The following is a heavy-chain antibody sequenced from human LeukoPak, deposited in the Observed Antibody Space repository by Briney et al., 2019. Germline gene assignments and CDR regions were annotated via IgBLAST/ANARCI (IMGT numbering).Heavy chain of an antibody. CDR3: AKDLERYTYVYSKFDY. D-gene: IGHD5-18*01. CDR2: LSGSGGST. V-gene: IGHV3-23*01. J-gene: IGHJ4*02. Sequence: GGSLRLSCTASGFTFGDYAMSWVRQAPGKGLEWVSTLSGSGGSTYYADYVKGRFTISRDNSKNTLYLQMNSLRAEDTAVYYCAKDLERYTYVYSKFDYWGQGTLVTVSS. CDR1: GFTFGDYA.